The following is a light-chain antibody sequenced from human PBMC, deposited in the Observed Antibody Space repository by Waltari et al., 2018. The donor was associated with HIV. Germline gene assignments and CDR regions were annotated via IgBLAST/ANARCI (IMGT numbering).Light chain of an antibody. V-gene: IGLV2-14*03. Sequence: QSALTQPASVSGSPGQSITISCTGTTSDVGGYRYVSWYQQHPGKAPKRMIYDVSNRPSWVSNRFSGSKSGNTASLTISGLQAEDEADYYCSSYTSSSTYVFGTGTKVTVL. CDR1: TSDVGGYRY. CDR2: DVS. J-gene: IGLJ1*01. CDR3: SSYTSSSTYV.